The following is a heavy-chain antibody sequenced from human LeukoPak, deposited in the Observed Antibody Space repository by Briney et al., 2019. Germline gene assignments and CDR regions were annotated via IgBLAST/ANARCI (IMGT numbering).Heavy chain of an antibody. V-gene: IGHV3-7*01. J-gene: IGHJ4*02. CDR1: GFTFSSYG. Sequence: PGGSLRLSCAASGFTFSSYGMSWVRQAPGKGLEWVANIKQDGSEKYYVDSVKGRFTISRDNAKNSLYLQMNSLRAEDTAVYYCARKYWGSYRAPFDYWGQGTLATVSS. D-gene: IGHD3-16*02. CDR3: ARKYWGSYRAPFDY. CDR2: IKQDGSEK.